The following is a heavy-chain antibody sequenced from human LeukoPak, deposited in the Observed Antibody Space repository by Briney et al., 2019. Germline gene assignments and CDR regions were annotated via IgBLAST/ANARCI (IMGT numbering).Heavy chain of an antibody. CDR1: GYTFTSYG. CDR2: ISAYNGNT. D-gene: IGHD2-2*01. Sequence: ASVKVSCKASGYTFTSYGISWVRQAPGQGLEWMGWISAYNGNTNYAQKLQGRVTMTTDTSTSTAYMELRSLSSDDTAVYYCARKFLGYCSSTSCLYGMDVWGKGTTVTVSS. J-gene: IGHJ6*04. CDR3: ARKFLGYCSSTSCLYGMDV. V-gene: IGHV1-18*04.